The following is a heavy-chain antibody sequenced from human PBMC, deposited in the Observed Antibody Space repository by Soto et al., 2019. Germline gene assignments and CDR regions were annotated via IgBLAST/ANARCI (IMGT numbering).Heavy chain of an antibody. Sequence: ASVKVSCKASGGTFSSYAISWVRQAPGQGLEWMGGIIPIFGTANYAQKFQGRVTITADESTSTAYMELSSLRSEDTAVYYCARKKYSGYDLKDAFDIWGQGTMVTVSS. CDR1: GGTFSSYA. J-gene: IGHJ3*02. D-gene: IGHD5-12*01. V-gene: IGHV1-69*13. CDR2: IIPIFGTA. CDR3: ARKKYSGYDLKDAFDI.